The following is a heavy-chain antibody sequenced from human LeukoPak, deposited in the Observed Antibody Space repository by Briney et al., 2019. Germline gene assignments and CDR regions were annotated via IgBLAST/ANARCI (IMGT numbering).Heavy chain of an antibody. CDR1: GYTFTSYY. J-gene: IGHJ6*03. CDR2: INPSGGRT. Sequence: ASVKVSCKASGYTFTSYYMHWARQAPGQGLEWMGIINPSGGRTTYAQKFQGRVTMSRDTSTSTVYMELSSLRSEDTAVYYRAKSVYYYYMDVWGKGTTVTVSS. CDR3: AKSVYYYYMDV. V-gene: IGHV1-46*01.